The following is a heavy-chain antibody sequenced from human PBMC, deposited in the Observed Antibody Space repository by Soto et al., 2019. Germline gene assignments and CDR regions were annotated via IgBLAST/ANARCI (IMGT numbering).Heavy chain of an antibody. CDR2: ISAYNGNT. D-gene: IGHD1-26*01. V-gene: IGHV1-18*04. CDR1: GYTFTSYG. Sequence: GASVKVSCKASGYTFTSYGISWVRQAPGQGLEWMGWISAYNGNTNYAQKLQGRVTMTTDTSTSTAYMELSSLRSDDTAVYYCARDGTGGSYGVEWFDPWGQGTLVTVSS. J-gene: IGHJ5*02. CDR3: ARDGTGGSYGVEWFDP.